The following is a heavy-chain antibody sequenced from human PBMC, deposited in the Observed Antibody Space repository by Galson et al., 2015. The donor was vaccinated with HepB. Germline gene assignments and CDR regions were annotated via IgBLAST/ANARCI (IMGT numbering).Heavy chain of an antibody. J-gene: IGHJ1*01. CDR2: ISTYNGNT. CDR1: GYTFTDYG. Sequence: SVKVSCKASGYTFTDYGISWVRQAPGQGLEWMGWISTYNGNTNYAQKLQGRVTMTTDTSTSTAYMALRSLTSDDTALYYCARVSSSWYLEGHFQLWGQGTWVTVSS. V-gene: IGHV1-18*04. CDR3: ARVSSSWYLEGHFQL. D-gene: IGHD6-13*01.